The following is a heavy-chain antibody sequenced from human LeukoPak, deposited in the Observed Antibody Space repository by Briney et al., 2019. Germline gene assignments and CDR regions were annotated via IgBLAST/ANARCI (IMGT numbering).Heavy chain of an antibody. D-gene: IGHD3-9*01. CDR1: GYTFTSYG. CDR3: AREYDILTNDAFDI. J-gene: IGHJ3*02. CDR2: ISAYNGNT. V-gene: IGHV1-18*03. Sequence: ASVKVSCKASGYTFTSYGISWVRQAPGQGLEWMGWISAYNGNTNYAQKLQGRVTMTTDTSTSTAYMELRSLRSDDMAVYYCAREYDILTNDAFDIWGQGTMVTVSS.